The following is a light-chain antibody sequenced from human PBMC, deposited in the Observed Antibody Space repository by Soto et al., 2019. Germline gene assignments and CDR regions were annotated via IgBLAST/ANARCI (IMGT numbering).Light chain of an antibody. CDR2: AAT. J-gene: IGKJ1*01. CDR1: QRITTY. CDR3: HQIHTTPWT. Sequence: DLQMTQSPSSLSASVGDRVTITCRASQRITTYLNWYQQRPGKAPSLLIYAATYLREGVPSRFSGSGSGTDFTLTIAGLQPDDFATYFCHQIHTTPWTFGQGTKVEI. V-gene: IGKV1-39*01.